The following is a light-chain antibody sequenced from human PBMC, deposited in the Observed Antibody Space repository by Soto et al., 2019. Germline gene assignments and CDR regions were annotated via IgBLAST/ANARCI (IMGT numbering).Light chain of an antibody. CDR2: HAS. CDR1: QSISNRY. CDR3: QQYGDSQLT. V-gene: IGKV3-20*01. J-gene: IGKJ4*01. Sequence: ENVLTQSPGTLALSPGERATLSCRASQSISNRYLAWYQQKPGQSPSLLIYHASNRATGIPDRFSGSGYGTDFTLTISRLEPEDFAVYYCQQYGDSQLTFGGGPKVEIK.